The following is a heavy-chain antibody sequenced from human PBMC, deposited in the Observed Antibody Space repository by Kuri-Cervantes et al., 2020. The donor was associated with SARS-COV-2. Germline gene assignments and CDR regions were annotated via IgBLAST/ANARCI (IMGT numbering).Heavy chain of an antibody. CDR1: GFTFSSYA. V-gene: IGHV3-30-3*01. J-gene: IGHJ6*02. CDR3: ARDDDDIGQLRDKYYYYGMDV. Sequence: GESLKISCAASGFTFSSYAMHWVRQAPGKGLEWVAVISYDGSNKNYADSVKGRFTISRDNSKNTLYLQMNSLRAEDTAVYYCARDDDDIGQLRDKYYYYGMDVWGQGTTVTASS. D-gene: IGHD1-1*01. CDR2: ISYDGSNK.